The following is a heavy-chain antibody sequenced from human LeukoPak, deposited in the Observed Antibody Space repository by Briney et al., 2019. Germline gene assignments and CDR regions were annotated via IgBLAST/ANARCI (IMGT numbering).Heavy chain of an antibody. J-gene: IGHJ4*02. CDR3: AREAVAGYFDY. D-gene: IGHD6-19*01. CDR2: ISYDGNVK. CDR1: GFSFSHYA. V-gene: IGHV3-30-3*01. Sequence: GGSLRLSCAASGFSFSHYALHWVRQAPGKGLEWLAFISYDGNVKYYADSVKGRFTISRDNAKNSLYLQMNSLRAEDTAVYYCAREAVAGYFDYWGQGTLVTVSS.